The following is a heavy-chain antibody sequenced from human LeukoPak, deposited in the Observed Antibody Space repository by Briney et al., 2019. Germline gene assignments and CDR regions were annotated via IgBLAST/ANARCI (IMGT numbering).Heavy chain of an antibody. V-gene: IGHV1-2*04. CDR2: INPNSGGT. CDR1: GYTFTGYY. Sequence: GASVKVSCKASGYTFTGYYMHWVRQAPGQGLEWMGWINPNSGGTNYAQKFQGWVTMTRDTSISTAYMELSRLRSDDTAVYYCARGKVSSWATFDYWGQATLVTVSS. J-gene: IGHJ4*02. D-gene: IGHD6-13*01. CDR3: ARGKVSSWATFDY.